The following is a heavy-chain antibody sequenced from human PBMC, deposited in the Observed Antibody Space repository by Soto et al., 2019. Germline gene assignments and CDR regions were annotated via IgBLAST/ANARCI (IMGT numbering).Heavy chain of an antibody. Sequence: GGSLRLSCTASGFNFNNQAMSWIRQAPGKGLEWVSTISGSGATSLYADSVKGRLTIFKDSSQAYLDLKSLRVEDSATYYCAKTETMVVVTVQPRWFDSWGRGTLVTVSS. CDR1: GFNFNNQA. V-gene: IGHV3-23*01. D-gene: IGHD2-21*02. CDR3: AKTETMVVVTVQPRWFDS. CDR2: ISGSGATS. J-gene: IGHJ5*01.